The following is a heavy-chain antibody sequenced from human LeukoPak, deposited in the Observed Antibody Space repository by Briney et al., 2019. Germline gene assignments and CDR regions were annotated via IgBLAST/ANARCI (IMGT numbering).Heavy chain of an antibody. J-gene: IGHJ4*02. CDR3: ASVGGAVADY. V-gene: IGHV3-21*01. D-gene: IGHD6-19*01. CDR2: ISSSSSYI. CDR1: EFTFSSYS. Sequence: PGGSLRLSCAASEFTFSSYSMNWVRQAPGKGLEWVSSISSSSSYIYYADSVKGRFTISRDNAKNSLYLQMNSLRAEDTAVYYCASVGGAVADYWGQGTLVTVSS.